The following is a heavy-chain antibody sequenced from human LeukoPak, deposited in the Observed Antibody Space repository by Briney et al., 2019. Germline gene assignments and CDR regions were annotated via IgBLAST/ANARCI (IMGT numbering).Heavy chain of an antibody. CDR3: ASVEHGGVVHY. V-gene: IGHV4-39*01. CDR1: GGSISSSSYY. D-gene: IGHD2-15*01. Sequence: PSETLSLTCTVSGGSISSSSYYWGWIRQPPGKGLEWIGSIYYSGSTYYNPSLKSRVTISVDTSKNQFSLKLSSVTAADTAVYYCASVEHGGVVHYWGQGTLVTVSS. CDR2: IYYSGST. J-gene: IGHJ4*02.